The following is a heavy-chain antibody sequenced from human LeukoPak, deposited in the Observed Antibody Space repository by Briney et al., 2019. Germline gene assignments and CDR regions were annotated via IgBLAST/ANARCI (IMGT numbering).Heavy chain of an antibody. CDR1: GFTYDDYA. V-gene: IGHV3-9*03. Sequence: GGSLRLSCVASGFTYDDYAMHWVRQPPGKGLELVSTITWNSGARHYADSVKGRFTISRDNAKNSLFLLMNNLGSEDMAFYFCAKGGTDPAAPVDSWGQGTLVTVSS. CDR2: ITWNSGAR. CDR3: AKGGTDPAAPVDS. J-gene: IGHJ5*01. D-gene: IGHD2-2*01.